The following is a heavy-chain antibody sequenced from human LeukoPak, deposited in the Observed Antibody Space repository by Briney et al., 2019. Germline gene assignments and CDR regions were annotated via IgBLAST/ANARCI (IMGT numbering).Heavy chain of an antibody. V-gene: IGHV3-23*01. J-gene: IGHJ4*02. CDR3: XXXIKGGGSGSFFDY. CDR1: GFTFSSYG. CDR2: ISGSGGST. D-gene: IGHD3-10*01. Sequence: AGGSLRLSCAASGFTFSSYGMSWVRQAPGKGLEWVSAISGSGGSTYYADSVKGRFTISRDNSKNTLYLQMNSLRAEDTAVYYXXXXIKGGGSGSFFDYWGQGTLVTVSS.